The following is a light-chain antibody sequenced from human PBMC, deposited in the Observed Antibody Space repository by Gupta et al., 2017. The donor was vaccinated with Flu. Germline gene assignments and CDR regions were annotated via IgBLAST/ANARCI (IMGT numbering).Light chain of an antibody. CDR1: SGTIASHF. CDR2: DDN. CDR3: QSYDGSNHWV. J-gene: IGLJ3*02. V-gene: IGLV6-57*01. Sequence: FMLTQPHSVSESPGKTVAISCIRSSGTIASHFVQWYQQRPGSSPSIVIYDDNHRPSGVPDRFSGSIDRSSNSASLTISGLQTEDEADYYCQSYDGSNHWVFGGGTKLTVL.